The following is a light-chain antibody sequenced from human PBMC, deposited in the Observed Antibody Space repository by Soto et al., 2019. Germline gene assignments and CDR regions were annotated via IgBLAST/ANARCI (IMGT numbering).Light chain of an antibody. CDR3: QQRSNWPPFT. J-gene: IGKJ5*01. CDR2: DAS. CDR1: LTVTNNY. V-gene: IGKV3D-20*02. Sequence: VYTDSPDTLSLSPGERATLSCRASLTVTNNYLAWYQQKAGQAPRLVIYDASTRATGIPDRFSASGSGTDFTLTISRLEPEDFAVYYCQQRSNWPPFTFGQGTRLEI.